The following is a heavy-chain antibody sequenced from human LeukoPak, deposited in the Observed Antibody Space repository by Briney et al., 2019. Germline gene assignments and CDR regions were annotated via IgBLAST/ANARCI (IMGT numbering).Heavy chain of an antibody. J-gene: IGHJ4*02. CDR2: ISSSSSTI. CDR3: ATWDLTGGADY. V-gene: IGHV3-48*01. CDR1: GFTFSSYG. D-gene: IGHD7-27*01. Sequence: GGSLRLSCAASGFTFSSYGMNWVRQAPGKGPEWVSYISSSSSTIYYADSMKGRVTISRDNAKNSLYLQMNSLRAEDTAVYYCATWDLTGGADYWGQGTLVTVSS.